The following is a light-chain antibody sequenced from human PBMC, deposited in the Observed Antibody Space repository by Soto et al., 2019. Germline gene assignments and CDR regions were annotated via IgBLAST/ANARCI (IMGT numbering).Light chain of an antibody. Sequence: QSVLTQPPSVSGAPGQRVTISCTGSSSNIGAGYDVHWYQQLPGTAPKLLIYGNNNRPSGVPDRFSGSKSGTSASLAITGRQAEEEADYYCQAYDSSLISYVFGTGTKLTVL. CDR1: SSNIGAGYD. CDR3: QAYDSSLISYV. J-gene: IGLJ1*01. CDR2: GNN. V-gene: IGLV1-40*01.